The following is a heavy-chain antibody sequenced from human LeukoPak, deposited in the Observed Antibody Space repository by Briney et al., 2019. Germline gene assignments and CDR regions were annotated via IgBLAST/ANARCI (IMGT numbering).Heavy chain of an antibody. V-gene: IGHV4-34*01. Sequence: SETLSLTCAAYGGSFSGYYWSWIRQPPGKGLEWIGEINHSGSTNYNPSLKSRVTISIDTSKNQFSLKLSSVTAADTAVYYCARVNYYDTSGYDYWGQGTLVTVSS. J-gene: IGHJ4*02. CDR3: ARVNYYDTSGYDY. CDR2: INHSGST. CDR1: GGSFSGYY. D-gene: IGHD3-22*01.